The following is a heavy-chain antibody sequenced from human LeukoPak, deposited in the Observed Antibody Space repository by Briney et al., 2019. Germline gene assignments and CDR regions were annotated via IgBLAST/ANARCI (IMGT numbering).Heavy chain of an antibody. CDR1: GYTFTGYY. CDR2: INPNSGGT. D-gene: IGHD3-22*01. Sequence: ASVKVSCKASGYTFTGYYMHWVRQAPGQGLEWMGRINPNSGGTNYAQKFQGRVTMTRDTSISTAYMELSRLRSDDTAVYYCARDLGDIYYDSSGYYYEDYWGQGTLGTVSS. J-gene: IGHJ4*02. CDR3: ARDLGDIYYDSSGYYYEDY. V-gene: IGHV1-2*06.